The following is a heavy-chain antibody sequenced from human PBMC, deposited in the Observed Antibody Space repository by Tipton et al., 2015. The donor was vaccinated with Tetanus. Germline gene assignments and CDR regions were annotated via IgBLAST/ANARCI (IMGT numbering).Heavy chain of an antibody. CDR1: GGSISSNYW. J-gene: IGHJ4*02. CDR3: ARIHDFWSGYFDF. CDR2: ISHNGST. Sequence: QLVQSGAEVKPSGILSLTCAVSGGSISSNYWWSWVRQSPGTGLEWIGEISHNGSTNYNPSLKRRVTVSADPSKNQFSLKLSSVTAADTAVYYCARIHDFWSGYFDFWGQGTLVTVSS. D-gene: IGHD3-3*01. V-gene: IGHV4-4*02.